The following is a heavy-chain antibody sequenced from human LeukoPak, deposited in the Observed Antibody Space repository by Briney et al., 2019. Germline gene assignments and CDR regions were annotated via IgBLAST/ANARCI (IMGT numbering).Heavy chain of an antibody. V-gene: IGHV4-38-2*02. D-gene: IGHD6-13*01. CDR1: GYSITTTYY. Sequence: SETLSLTCTVSGYSITTTYYWGWIRQSPRKGLEWIGGIYHSGTTYYNPSLKSRVTMSVETSQNQFSLKVRSVTAADTAVYYCARAPITAGGNFDLWGRGTLVTVSS. J-gene: IGHJ2*01. CDR3: ARAPITAGGNFDL. CDR2: IYHSGTT.